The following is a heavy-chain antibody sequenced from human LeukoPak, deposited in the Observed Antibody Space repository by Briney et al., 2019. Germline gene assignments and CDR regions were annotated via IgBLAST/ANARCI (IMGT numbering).Heavy chain of an antibody. CDR3: ARQHPGYSSSWYSIDY. J-gene: IGHJ4*02. D-gene: IGHD6-13*01. V-gene: IGHV5-51*01. Sequence: GESLKISCKGSGYSFTSYWIGWVRQMPGKGLEWMGIIYPGDSDTRYSPSFQGQVTISADKSISTAYLQWSSLKASDTAMYYCARQHPGYSSSWYSIDYWGQGTLVTVSS. CDR1: GYSFTSYW. CDR2: IYPGDSDT.